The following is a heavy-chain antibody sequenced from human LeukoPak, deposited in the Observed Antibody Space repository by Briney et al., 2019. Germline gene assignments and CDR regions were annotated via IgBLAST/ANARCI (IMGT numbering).Heavy chain of an antibody. Sequence: GASVKVSCKASGGTFSSYAISWVRQAPGQGLEWMGRIIPILGIANYAQKFQGRVTITADKSTSTAYMELSSLRSEDTAVYYCARDGGVIIEPIDYWGQGTLVTVPS. V-gene: IGHV1-69*04. CDR2: IIPILGIA. D-gene: IGHD3-10*01. J-gene: IGHJ4*02. CDR1: GGTFSSYA. CDR3: ARDGGVIIEPIDY.